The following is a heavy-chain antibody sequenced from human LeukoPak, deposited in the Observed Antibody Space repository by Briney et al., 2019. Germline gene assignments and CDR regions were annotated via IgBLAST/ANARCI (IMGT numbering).Heavy chain of an antibody. CDR3: ARCLAYYDFWSGQCYYYYMDV. Sequence: SETLSLTCTVSGYSISSGYYWGWIRQPPGKGLEWIGYIYYSGSTNYNPSLKSRVTISVDTSKNQFSLKLSSVTAADTAVYYCARCLAYYDFWSGQCYYYYMDVWGKGTTVTVSS. J-gene: IGHJ6*03. CDR1: GYSISSGYY. V-gene: IGHV4-61*01. D-gene: IGHD3-3*01. CDR2: IYYSGST.